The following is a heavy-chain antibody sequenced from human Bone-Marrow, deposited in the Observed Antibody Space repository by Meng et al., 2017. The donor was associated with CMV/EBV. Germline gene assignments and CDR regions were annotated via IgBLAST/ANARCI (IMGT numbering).Heavy chain of an antibody. J-gene: IGHJ5*02. CDR2: ITDSGSAT. D-gene: IGHD2-15*01. CDR1: GFTFSGYY. CDR3: ARDASRSCSGGSCYWFDP. Sequence: GGSLRLSCAASGFTFSGYYMSWIRQAPGKGLEWVSYITDSGSATYYADSVKGRFTISRDNAKNSLYLQMNSLRVEDTAVYYCARDASRSCSGGSCYWFDPWGQGTLVTVSS. V-gene: IGHV3-11*04.